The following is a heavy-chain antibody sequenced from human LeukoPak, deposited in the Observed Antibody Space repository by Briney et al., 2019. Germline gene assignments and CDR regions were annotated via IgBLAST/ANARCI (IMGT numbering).Heavy chain of an antibody. CDR2: LNQNRGGT. Sequence: ACVTVSCKASGYTFTGYYMHWVRQAPAQGLEWVGRLNQNRGGTNYAQKFQGRVTMTRDTCISTAYMELSRLRSDDTGVYYCARGDSSGYYPFDYWGQGTLVTVSS. D-gene: IGHD3-22*01. V-gene: IGHV1-2*02. CDR1: GYTFTGYY. J-gene: IGHJ4*02. CDR3: ARGDSSGYYPFDY.